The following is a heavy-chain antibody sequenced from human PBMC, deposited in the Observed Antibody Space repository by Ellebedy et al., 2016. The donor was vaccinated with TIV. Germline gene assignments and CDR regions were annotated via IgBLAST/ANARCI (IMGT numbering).Heavy chain of an antibody. CDR3: ARGSQYYYDSSGYYRPNDY. V-gene: IGHV4-34*01. CDR2: INHSGST. D-gene: IGHD3-22*01. CDR1: GGSFSGYY. Sequence: SETLSLXXAVYGGSFSGYYWSWIRQPPGKGLEWIGEINHSGSTNYNPSLKSRVTISVDTSKNQFSLKLSSVTAADTAVYYCARGSQYYYDSSGYYRPNDYWGQGTLVTVSS. J-gene: IGHJ4*02.